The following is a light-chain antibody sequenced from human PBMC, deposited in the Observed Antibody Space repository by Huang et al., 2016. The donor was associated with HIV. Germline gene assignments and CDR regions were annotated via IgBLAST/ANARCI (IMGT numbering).Light chain of an antibody. J-gene: IGKJ1*01. Sequence: DVVLTQSPLSLPVTLGQPASISCKSSYSLLHSDGNTYLNWFLQRPGQSPRSLIYKVSNRDFGVPARFSGSGSGADFTLTISRVEADDIGVYYCMQGTHWPQTFGQGTKVEVK. CDR1: YSLLHSDGNTY. CDR3: MQGTHWPQT. CDR2: KVS. V-gene: IGKV2-30*02.